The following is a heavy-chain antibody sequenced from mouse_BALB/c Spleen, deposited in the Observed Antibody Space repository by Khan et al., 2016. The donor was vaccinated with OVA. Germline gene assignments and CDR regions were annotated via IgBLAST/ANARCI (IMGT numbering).Heavy chain of an antibody. CDR2: INPGNGDT. J-gene: IGHJ3*01. V-gene: IGHV1S81*02. CDR1: GYTFTSFY. D-gene: IGHD2-10*02. CDR3: ARSGYVSPFAY. Sequence: QVQLQQPGAELVKPGASVKISCKASGYTFTSFYMYWVKQRPGQGLEWIGGINPGNGDTYFYEKFKSKAKLTVDKSSTTAYMQFSSLTSEDSAVXYCARSGYVSPFAYWCPGTLVTVSS.